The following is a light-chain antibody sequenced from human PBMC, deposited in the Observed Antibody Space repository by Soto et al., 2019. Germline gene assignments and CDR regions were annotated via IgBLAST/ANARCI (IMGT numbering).Light chain of an antibody. CDR2: DAS. J-gene: IGKJ1*01. Sequence: DIVLTQSPATLSLSPGERATLSCRASQSVSSYLAWYQQKPGQAPRLLIYDASNRATGIPARFSGSGSGTDFTLTISSLQPEDIATYNCQQSYSTPWTFGQGTKV. CDR1: QSVSSY. V-gene: IGKV3-11*01. CDR3: QQSYSTPWT.